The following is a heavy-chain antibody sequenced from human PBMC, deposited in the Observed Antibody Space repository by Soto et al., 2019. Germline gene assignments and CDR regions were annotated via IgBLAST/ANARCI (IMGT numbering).Heavy chain of an antibody. CDR3: TTDLDPYYDILTGYYSTTNFDY. CDR1: GFTFSNAW. D-gene: IGHD3-9*01. CDR2: IKSKTDGGTT. J-gene: IGHJ4*02. V-gene: IGHV3-15*01. Sequence: EVQLVESGGGLVKPGGSLRLSCAASGFTFSNAWMSWVRQAPGKGLEWVGRIKSKTDGGTTDYAAPVKGRFTISRDDSKNTLYLQMNSLKTEDTAVSYCTTDLDPYYDILTGYYSTTNFDYWGQGTLVTVSS.